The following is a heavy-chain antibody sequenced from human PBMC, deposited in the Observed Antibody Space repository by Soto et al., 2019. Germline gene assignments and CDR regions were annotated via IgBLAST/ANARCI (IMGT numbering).Heavy chain of an antibody. J-gene: IGHJ4*02. V-gene: IGHV3-30*18. CDR1: GFTFSSYG. D-gene: IGHD7-27*01. CDR2: ISYDGSNK. Sequence: QVQLVESGGGVVQPGRSLRLSCAASGFTFSSYGMHWVRQAPGKGLEWVAVISYDGSNKYYADSVKGRFTISRDNSKNTLYLRMNSLRAEDTAVYYCAKNWATGIIDYWGQGTLVTVSS. CDR3: AKNWATGIIDY.